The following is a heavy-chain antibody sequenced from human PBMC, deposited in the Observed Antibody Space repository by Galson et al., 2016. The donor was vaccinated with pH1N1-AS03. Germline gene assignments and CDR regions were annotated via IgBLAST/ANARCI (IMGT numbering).Heavy chain of an antibody. Sequence: SVKVSCKASGGTFNTYAISWVRQAPGQGLEWMGRIIPMLNIPDYAQKFQVRVTITADKSTNTAYMELTNLRSDDTALYYCAKGYSATPSGTFDGWGQGIMVTVSS. CDR1: GGTFNTYA. V-gene: IGHV1-69*04. J-gene: IGHJ3*01. CDR3: AKGYSATPSGTFDG. CDR2: IIPMLNIP. D-gene: IGHD2-15*01.